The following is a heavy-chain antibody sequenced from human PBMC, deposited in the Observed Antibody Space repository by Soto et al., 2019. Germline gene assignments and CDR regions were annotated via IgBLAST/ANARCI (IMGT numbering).Heavy chain of an antibody. CDR3: ARTVGYYYVMDV. CDR1: GYTFTSYA. CDR2: INAGNGNT. J-gene: IGHJ6*02. D-gene: IGHD4-17*01. V-gene: IGHV1-3*01. Sequence: GASVKVSCKASGYTFTSYAMHWVRQAPGRRLEWMGWINAGNGNTKYSQKFQGRVTITRDTSASTAYMELSSLRSEDTAVYYCARTVGYYYVMDVWGQGTTVTVSS.